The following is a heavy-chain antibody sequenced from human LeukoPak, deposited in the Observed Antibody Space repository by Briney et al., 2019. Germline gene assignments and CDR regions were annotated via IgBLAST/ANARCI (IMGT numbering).Heavy chain of an antibody. V-gene: IGHV1-2*02. CDR1: GYTFTGYY. D-gene: IGHD3-10*01. CDR2: INPNSGGT. J-gene: IGHJ4*02. Sequence: ASVKVSCTASGYTFTGYYMHWVRQAPGQGPEWMGWINPNSGGTNYAQKFQGRVTMTRDTSIGTAYMELSRLRSDDTAVYYCARGGSYYYGSGSDGALDFDYWGQGTLVTVSS. CDR3: ARGGSYYYGSGSDGALDFDY.